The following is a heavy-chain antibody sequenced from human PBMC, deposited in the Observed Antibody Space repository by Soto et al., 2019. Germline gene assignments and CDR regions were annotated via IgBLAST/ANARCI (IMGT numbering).Heavy chain of an antibody. Sequence: QVQLVQSGAEVKKPGSSVKVSCKASGGTFSSYAIIWVRQAPGQGLEWMGGIIPIFGTANYAQKFQGRVTITADESTSTAYMELSSLRSEDTAVYYCARAGVAVTTLRRNWFDPWGQGTLVTVSS. J-gene: IGHJ5*02. D-gene: IGHD4-17*01. CDR3: ARAGVAVTTLRRNWFDP. CDR1: GGTFSSYA. V-gene: IGHV1-69*01. CDR2: IIPIFGTA.